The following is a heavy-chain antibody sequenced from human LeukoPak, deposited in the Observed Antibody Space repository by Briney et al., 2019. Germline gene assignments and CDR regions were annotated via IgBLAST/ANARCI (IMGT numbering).Heavy chain of an antibody. J-gene: IGHJ4*02. CDR3: ARDPGFFDY. CDR2: ISASSVTI. D-gene: IGHD7-27*01. Sequence: PGGSLRLSCAASGFTFNTYGMNWVRQAPGKGLEWVSYISASSVTIYDADSVKGRFTIFRDNAKNSLYLHMNSLRDEDTAVYYCARDPGFFDYWGQGTLVTVSS. CDR1: GFTFNTYG. V-gene: IGHV3-48*02.